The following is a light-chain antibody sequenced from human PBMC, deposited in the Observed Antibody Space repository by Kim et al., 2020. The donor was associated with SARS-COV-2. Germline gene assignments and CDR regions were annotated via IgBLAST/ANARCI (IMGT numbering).Light chain of an antibody. CDR3: QSYDSSLSGSV. J-gene: IGLJ2*01. CDR1: SSNIGAGYD. CDR2: GNS. Sequence: QRVNISCPGSSSNIGAGYDVHWYQQLPGIAPKLLIYGNSNRPSGVPDRFSGSKSGTSASLAITGLQAEDEADYYCQSYDSSLSGSVFGGGTQLTVL. V-gene: IGLV1-40*01.